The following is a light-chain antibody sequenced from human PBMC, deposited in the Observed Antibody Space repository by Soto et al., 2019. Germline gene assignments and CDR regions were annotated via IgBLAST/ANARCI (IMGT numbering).Light chain of an antibody. CDR3: MQSIQRPVT. J-gene: IGKJ4*01. Sequence: DIVMTQPPASLSVTPGQSASISCTSSQRLLHSDGQNYLDWYLKKAGQPPHLLIFEVSTRFYGVSGIFSGSGSGTDFTLKISRVEAEDGGTYYCMQSIQRPVTFGGGTKVE. CDR1: QRLLHSDGQNY. CDR2: EVS. V-gene: IGKV2D-29*01.